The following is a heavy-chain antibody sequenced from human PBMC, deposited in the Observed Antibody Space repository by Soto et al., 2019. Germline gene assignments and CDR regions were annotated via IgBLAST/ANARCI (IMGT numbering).Heavy chain of an antibody. Sequence: SETLSLTCTVSGGSISSGDYYWSWIRQPPGKGLEWIGYIYYSGSTYYNPSLKSRVTISVDTSKNQFSLKLSSVTAADTAVYYCAGDSRYYDRSGPPSWGQGTLVTVPS. J-gene: IGHJ4*02. V-gene: IGHV4-30-4*01. D-gene: IGHD3-22*01. CDR3: AGDSRYYDRSGPPS. CDR2: IYYSGST. CDR1: GGSISSGDYY.